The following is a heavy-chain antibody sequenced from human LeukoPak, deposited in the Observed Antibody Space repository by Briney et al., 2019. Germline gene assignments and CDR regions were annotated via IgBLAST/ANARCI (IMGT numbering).Heavy chain of an antibody. CDR3: AKANGDQGELVYYFDY. V-gene: IGHV3-30*18. Sequence: PGGSLRLSCAASGVTLSSYGMHWVRQAPGKGLEWVAVISYDGSNKYYADSVKGRFTISRDNSKNTLYLQMNSLRAEDTAVYYCAKANGDQGELVYYFDYWGQGTLVTVSS. D-gene: IGHD4-17*01. J-gene: IGHJ4*02. CDR1: GVTLSSYG. CDR2: ISYDGSNK.